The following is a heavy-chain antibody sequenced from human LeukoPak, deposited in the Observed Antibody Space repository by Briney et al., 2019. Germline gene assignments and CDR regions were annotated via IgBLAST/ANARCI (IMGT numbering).Heavy chain of an antibody. CDR2: ISSDGSDT. V-gene: IGHV3-74*01. Sequence: PGGSLRLSCAASGFTFASRWMYWVRQVPGKGLVWVSRISSDGSDTTYADSVKSRFTISRDNVKKTVYLQMRSLRVEDTAVYYCARHFDGKVSFDFWGQGALVTVSS. CDR1: GFTFASRW. J-gene: IGHJ5*01. CDR3: ARHFDGKVSFDF. D-gene: IGHD4-23*01.